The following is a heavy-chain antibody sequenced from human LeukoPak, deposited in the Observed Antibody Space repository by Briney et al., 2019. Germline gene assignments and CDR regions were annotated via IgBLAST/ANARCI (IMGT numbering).Heavy chain of an antibody. J-gene: IGHJ4*02. CDR2: ISAYNGNT. CDR1: GYTFTGYY. D-gene: IGHD4-17*01. Sequence: GASVKVSCKASGYTFTGYYMHWVRQAPGQGLEWMGWISAYNGNTNYAQKLQGRVTMTTDTSTSTAYMELRSLRSDDTAVYYCARSAYGDYAYWGQGTLVTVSS. V-gene: IGHV1-18*04. CDR3: ARSAYGDYAY.